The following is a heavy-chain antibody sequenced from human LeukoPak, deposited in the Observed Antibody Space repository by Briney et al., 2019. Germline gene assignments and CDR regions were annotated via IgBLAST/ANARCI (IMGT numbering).Heavy chain of an antibody. J-gene: IGHJ4*02. CDR1: GFTFTTYW. CDR2: IKQDGSEK. CDR3: ARDPQIAY. V-gene: IGHV3-7*01. Sequence: GSSLTLFCASFGFTFTTYWSTFVRQAPGQWLEWVDNIKQDGSEKIYVDSVKGRFTISRDNAKTSLYLQMNSLRAEDTAVYYCARDPQIAYWGQGTLVTVSS.